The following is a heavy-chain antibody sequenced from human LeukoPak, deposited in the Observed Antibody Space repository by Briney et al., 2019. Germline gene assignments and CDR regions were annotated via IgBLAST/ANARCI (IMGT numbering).Heavy chain of an antibody. CDR3: ARVTRKINVVPVDY. CDR1: GSTFSSYG. CDR2: ISYDGSNK. J-gene: IGHJ4*02. V-gene: IGHV3-30*03. D-gene: IGHD2-15*01. Sequence: GGSLRLSCAASGSTFSSYGMHWVRQAPGKGLEWVAVISYDGSNKYYADSVKGRFTISRDNSKNTLYLQMNSLRDEDTAVYYCARVTRKINVVPVDYWGQGTLVTVSS.